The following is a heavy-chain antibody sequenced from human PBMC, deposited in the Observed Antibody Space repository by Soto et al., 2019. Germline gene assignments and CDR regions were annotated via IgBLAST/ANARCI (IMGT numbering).Heavy chain of an antibody. V-gene: IGHV4-30-2*01. Sequence: QLQLQESGSGLVKPSQTLSLTCAVSGGSISSGGYSLSWIRQPPGKGLEWIGYIYHSGSTYYNPSLKKRVTISVDRSKNQFSLKLSSVTAADTAVYYCAREDTASGWFDPWGQGTLVTVSS. D-gene: IGHD5-18*01. CDR1: GGSISSGGYS. J-gene: IGHJ5*02. CDR2: IYHSGST. CDR3: AREDTASGWFDP.